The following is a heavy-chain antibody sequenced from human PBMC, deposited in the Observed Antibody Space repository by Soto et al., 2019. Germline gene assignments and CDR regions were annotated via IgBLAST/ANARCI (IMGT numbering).Heavy chain of an antibody. Sequence: PSETLSLTCTVSGGCISSSSYYWGWIRQPPGKGLEWIGSIYYSGSTYYNPSLKSRVTISVDTSKNQFSLKLSSVTAADTAVYYCARHQVEIVVVPAAMRPYYYYYYMDVWGKGPTVTVSS. CDR3: ARHQVEIVVVPAAMRPYYYYYYMDV. CDR1: GGCISSSSYY. CDR2: IYYSGST. V-gene: IGHV4-39*01. J-gene: IGHJ6*03. D-gene: IGHD2-2*01.